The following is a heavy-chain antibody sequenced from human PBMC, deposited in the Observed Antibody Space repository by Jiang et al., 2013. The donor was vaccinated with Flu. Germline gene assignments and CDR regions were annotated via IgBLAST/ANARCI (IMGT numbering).Heavy chain of an antibody. CDR3: ARGRYRDYDSSGYLLSPTRFDY. J-gene: IGHJ4*02. CDR1: GGSFSGYY. V-gene: IGHV4-34*01. D-gene: IGHD3-22*01. Sequence: LLKPSETLSLTCAVYGGSFSGYYWSWIRQPPGKGLEWIGEINHSGGTNYNPSLKSRVTISVDTSKNQFSLKLSSVTAADTAVYYCARGRYRDYDSSGYLLSPTRFDYWGQGTLVT. CDR2: INHSGGT.